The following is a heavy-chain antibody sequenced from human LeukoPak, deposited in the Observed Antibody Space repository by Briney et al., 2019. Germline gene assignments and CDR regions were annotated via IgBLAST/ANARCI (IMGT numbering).Heavy chain of an antibody. D-gene: IGHD3-10*01. CDR1: GFTVSSNY. J-gene: IGHJ5*02. Sequence: GGSLRLSCAGSGFTVSSNYMTWVRQAPGKGLEWVSVIYSGGSTHYADSAKGRFTISRDNSKNTLHLQMNSLRAEDTAVYYCARETHYGSFWLDPWGQGTLVTVSS. CDR2: IYSGGST. CDR3: ARETHYGSFWLDP. V-gene: IGHV3-66*01.